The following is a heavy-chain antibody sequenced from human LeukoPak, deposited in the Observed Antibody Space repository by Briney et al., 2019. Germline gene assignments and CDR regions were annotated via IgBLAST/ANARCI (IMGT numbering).Heavy chain of an antibody. J-gene: IGHJ6*02. CDR2: ISAYNGNT. D-gene: IGHD2-15*01. V-gene: IGHV1-18*01. CDR1: GYTFTSYG. Sequence: ASVKVSCKASGYTFTSYGISWVRQAPGQGLEWMGWISAYNGNTNYAQKLQGRVTMTTDTSTSTAYMELRSLRSDDTAVYYCARLLGYCSGGSCYKPYYYYGMDVWGQGTTVTVSS. CDR3: ARLLGYCSGGSCYKPYYYYGMDV.